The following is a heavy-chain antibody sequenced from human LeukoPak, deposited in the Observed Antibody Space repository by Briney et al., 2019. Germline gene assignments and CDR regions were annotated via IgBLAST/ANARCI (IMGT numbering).Heavy chain of an antibody. CDR1: GFTFTRYT. CDR3: VRDNYGGILDF. Sequence: PGGSLRLSCAASGFTFTRYTMHWVRQAPGKGLEWVAVVLYDGSNKYYADSVKGRLTLSRDNSKNTLSLQMNTLRADDTAVYYCVRDNYGGILDFWGQGTLVTVSS. D-gene: IGHD2-21*01. J-gene: IGHJ4*02. V-gene: IGHV3-30*04. CDR2: VLYDGSNK.